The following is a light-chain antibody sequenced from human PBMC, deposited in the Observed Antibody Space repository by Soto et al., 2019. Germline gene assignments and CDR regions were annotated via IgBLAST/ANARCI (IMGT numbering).Light chain of an antibody. CDR2: GAS. Sequence: IGFTQSPGTLSLSPWERATLSCRASQSVSSSYLAWYQQKPGQAPRLLIYGASSRATGIPDRFSGSGSGTDFTLTISRLEPEDFAVYYCQQYGSSSWTFGQGTKVDIK. CDR1: QSVSSSY. CDR3: QQYGSSSWT. J-gene: IGKJ1*01. V-gene: IGKV3-20*01.